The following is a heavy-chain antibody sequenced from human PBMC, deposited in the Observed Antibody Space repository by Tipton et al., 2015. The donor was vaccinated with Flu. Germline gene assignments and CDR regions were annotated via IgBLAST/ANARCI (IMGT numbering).Heavy chain of an antibody. D-gene: IGHD1-26*01. CDR2: IKQDGSEK. CDR3: ARLGDSGGSSAQFDY. J-gene: IGHJ4*02. CDR1: GFTFSSYW. V-gene: IGHV3-7*01. Sequence: SLRLSCATSGFTFSSYWMIWVRQAPGKGLEWVANIKQDGSEKYYVDSVKGRFTISRDNAKSSLFLQMNSLRVEDTAVYYCARLGDSGGSSAQFDYWGQGILVTVSS.